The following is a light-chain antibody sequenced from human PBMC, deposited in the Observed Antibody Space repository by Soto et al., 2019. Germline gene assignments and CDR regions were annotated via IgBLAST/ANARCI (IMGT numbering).Light chain of an antibody. J-gene: IGLJ1*01. CDR1: HNDIGTYDY. CDR3: SSFTSNRISV. V-gene: IGLV2-14*03. CDR2: GVT. Sequence: SPLTQPTSVSGSPGESITISCTGNHNDIGTYDYVSWYQQHPGRAPRLLIHGVTTRPSGISGRCSASKSVLTASLTISGLQPEDEADYYCSSFTSNRISVFGPGTKVTVL.